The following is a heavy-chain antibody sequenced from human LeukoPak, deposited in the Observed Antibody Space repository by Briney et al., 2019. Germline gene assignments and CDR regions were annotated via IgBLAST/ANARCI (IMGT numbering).Heavy chain of an antibody. D-gene: IGHD5-18*01. CDR3: ARGSPSGYSYGLDY. V-gene: IGHV4-30-4*01. J-gene: IGHJ4*02. Sequence: PSETLSLTCTVSGGSISSGDYYWSWIRQPPGKGLEWIGCIYYSGSTYYNPSLKSRVTISVDTSKNQFSLKLSSVTAADTAVYYCARGSPSGYSYGLDYWGQGTLVTVSS. CDR2: IYYSGST. CDR1: GGSISSGDYY.